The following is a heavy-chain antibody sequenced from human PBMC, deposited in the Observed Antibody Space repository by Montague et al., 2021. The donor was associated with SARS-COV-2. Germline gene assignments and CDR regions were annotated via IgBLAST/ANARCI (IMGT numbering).Heavy chain of an antibody. D-gene: IGHD3-10*01. J-gene: IGHJ4*02. CDR2: IYYYGSV. CDR3: ARQITMVREPFDS. Sequence: SKTLSLTCTVAGDSVSRSYWNWIRQSPGKGLEWIGNIYYYGSVNYNPSLKSRLSISLDTSKNQLSLTLTSVTAADTATYYCARQITMVREPFDSWGQGTLVTVSS. CDR1: GDSVSRSY. V-gene: IGHV4-59*08.